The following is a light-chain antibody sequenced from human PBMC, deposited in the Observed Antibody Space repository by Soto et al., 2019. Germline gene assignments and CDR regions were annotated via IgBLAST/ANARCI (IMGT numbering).Light chain of an antibody. V-gene: IGKV1-5*01. Sequence: DIQMTQSPSSPSPSVGDRVTITCRASRSISDWLAWYQQKPGKAPELLIFDASNLKSGVSSRFSGSGSGTEFTLTISRLQPDDVATYYCLYSSHSWTFGQGTKVDI. CDR3: LYSSHSWT. J-gene: IGKJ1*01. CDR2: DAS. CDR1: RSISDW.